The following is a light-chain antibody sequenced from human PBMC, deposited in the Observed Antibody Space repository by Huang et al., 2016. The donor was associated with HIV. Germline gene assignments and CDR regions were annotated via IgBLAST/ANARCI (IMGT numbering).Light chain of an antibody. J-gene: IGKJ2*01. CDR2: AAS. V-gene: IGKV3-15*01. Sequence: VMMSQSPATLAASPGERVTLSCGASQSVNTNLAWYQQKPGQPPTLLIYAASTRATGVPARFAGSVSGTEFTLTIGSLQSDDFAVYYCQQYNKWPPEYTFGQGTRLEIK. CDR3: QQYNKWPPEYT. CDR1: QSVNTN.